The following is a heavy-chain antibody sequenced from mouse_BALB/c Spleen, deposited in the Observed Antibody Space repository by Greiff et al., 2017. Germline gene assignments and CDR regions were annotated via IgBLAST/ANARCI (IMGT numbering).Heavy chain of an antibody. V-gene: IGHV5-17*02. D-gene: IGHD1-1*01. CDR1: GFTFSSFG. J-gene: IGHJ4*01. CDR3: ARAYYGSSSDAMDY. CDR2: ISSGSSTI. Sequence: EVMLVESGGGLVQPGGSRKLSCAASGFTFSSFGMHWVRQAPEKGLEWVAYISSGSSTIYYADTVKGRFTISRDNPKNTLFLQMTSLRSEDTAMYYCARAYYGSSSDAMDYWGQGTSVTVSS.